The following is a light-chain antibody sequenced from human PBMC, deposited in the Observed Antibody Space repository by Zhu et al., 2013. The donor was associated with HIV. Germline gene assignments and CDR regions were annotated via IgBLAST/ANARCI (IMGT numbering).Light chain of an antibody. Sequence: EIVMTQSPATVSVSPGERVSVSCRASQSIRSNLAWYQQKPGQAPRLLIYYASSRASGVPVRFSGSGSGTEFTFTISSLQSEDFAVYYCQQYGSSFTFGPGTKVDIK. CDR2: YAS. V-gene: IGKV3-15*01. CDR3: QQYGSSFT. J-gene: IGKJ3*01. CDR1: QSIRSN.